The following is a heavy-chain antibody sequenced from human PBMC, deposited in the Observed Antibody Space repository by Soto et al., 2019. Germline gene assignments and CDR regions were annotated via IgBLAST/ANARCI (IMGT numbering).Heavy chain of an antibody. J-gene: IGHJ4*02. Sequence: SETLSLTCAVSGDSVTTNHWWSWVRQDQGKGREWIGEAYHNGLTNYNPSLKSRVTMSVDTSKNHFSLKLTSVTAADTAIYYCARDAAVPGESDRFDYWGQGTLVTVSS. CDR1: GDSVTTNHW. V-gene: IGHV4-4*02. D-gene: IGHD2-15*01. CDR3: ARDAAVPGESDRFDY. CDR2: AYHNGLT.